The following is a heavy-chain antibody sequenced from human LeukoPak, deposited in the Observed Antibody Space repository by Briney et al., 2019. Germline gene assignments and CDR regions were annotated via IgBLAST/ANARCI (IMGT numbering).Heavy chain of an antibody. CDR2: IYHSGST. J-gene: IGHJ4*02. CDR3: ATIHGYSYGYFHY. Sequence: SETLSLTCAVSAYSISNGYYWAWIRQPPGKGLEWIGSIYHSGSTYYNPSLKSRVTISVDTSKNQFSLKLSSVTAADTAIYYCATIHGYSYGYFHYWGQGTLVTISS. V-gene: IGHV4-38-2*01. D-gene: IGHD5-18*01. CDR1: AYSISNGYY.